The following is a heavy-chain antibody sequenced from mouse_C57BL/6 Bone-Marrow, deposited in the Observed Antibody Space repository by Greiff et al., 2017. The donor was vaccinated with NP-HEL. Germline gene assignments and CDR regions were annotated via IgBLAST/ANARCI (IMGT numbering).Heavy chain of an antibody. V-gene: IGHV1-50*01. Sequence: VQLQQPGAELVKPGASVKLSCKASGYTFTSYWMQWVKQRPGQGLEWIGEIDPSDSYTNYNQKFKGKATLTVDTSSSTAYMQLSSLTSEDSAVYYCARRDGSTFYYFDYWGQGTTLTVSS. CDR2: IDPSDSYT. J-gene: IGHJ2*01. CDR3: ARRDGSTFYYFDY. D-gene: IGHD1-1*01. CDR1: GYTFTSYW.